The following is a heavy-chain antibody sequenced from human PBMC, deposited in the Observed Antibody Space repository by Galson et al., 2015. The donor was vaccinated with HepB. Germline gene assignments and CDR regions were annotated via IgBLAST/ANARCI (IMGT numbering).Heavy chain of an antibody. Sequence: SLRLSCAVSGFTFSSYWMNWVRQTPGKGLEWVANIKDDGSETYYVDSVKGRFTISRDNGKNSLYLQMNSLRSEDTAVYYCARDPAAWDYWGQGNLVTVSS. CDR3: ARDPAAWDY. V-gene: IGHV3-7*01. CDR2: IKDDGSET. CDR1: GFTFSSYW. D-gene: IGHD2-15*01. J-gene: IGHJ4*02.